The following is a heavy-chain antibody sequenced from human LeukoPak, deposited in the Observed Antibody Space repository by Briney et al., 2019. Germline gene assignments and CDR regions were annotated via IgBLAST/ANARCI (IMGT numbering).Heavy chain of an antibody. Sequence: GASVKVSCKVSGYTLTELSMHWVRQAPGKGLEWMGGFDPEDGETIYAQKFQGRVTMTEDTSTDTAYMELSSLRSEDTAVYYCATQITMVRGVVFDYWGQGTLVTVSS. D-gene: IGHD3-10*01. CDR3: ATQITMVRGVVFDY. CDR2: FDPEDGET. V-gene: IGHV1-24*01. CDR1: GYTLTELS. J-gene: IGHJ4*02.